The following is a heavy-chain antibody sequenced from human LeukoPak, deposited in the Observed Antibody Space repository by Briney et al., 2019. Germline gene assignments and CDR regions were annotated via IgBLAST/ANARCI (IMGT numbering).Heavy chain of an antibody. J-gene: IGHJ3*01. V-gene: IGHV3-53*01. CDR2: IYSDGKS. CDR1: GFTVSSNY. CDR3: AMKAVPRPRLHDAFDF. Sequence: GGSLRLSCAASGFTVSSNYMSWVRQAPGKGLEWVSVIYSDGKSYYADSVKGRFTISRDNSKNTVYLQMNSLRADDTAVYYCAMKAVPRPRLHDAFDFWGQGTVVSVSS. D-gene: IGHD5-24*01.